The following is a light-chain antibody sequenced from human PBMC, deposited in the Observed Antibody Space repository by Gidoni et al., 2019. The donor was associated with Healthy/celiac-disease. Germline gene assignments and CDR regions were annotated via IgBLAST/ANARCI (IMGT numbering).Light chain of an antibody. J-gene: IGLJ1*01. V-gene: IGLV2-14*01. CDR2: DVS. Sequence: QSALTQPASVSRSSGQSITISCTGTSSDVGGYNYVSWYQQHPGKAPKLMIYDVSNRPSGVSNRFSGSKSGNTASLTISGLQAEDEADYYCSSYTSSSTLYVFGTGTKVTVL. CDR3: SSYTSSSTLYV. CDR1: SSDVGGYNY.